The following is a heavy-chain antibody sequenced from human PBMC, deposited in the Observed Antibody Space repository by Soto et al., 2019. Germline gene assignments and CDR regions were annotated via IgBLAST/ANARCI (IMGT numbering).Heavy chain of an antibody. CDR2: INPSGGKT. CDR1: GYTFTNHY. D-gene: IGHD3-10*01. J-gene: IGHJ4*02. V-gene: IGHV1-46*01. CDR3: ARDEYHYGSGSSYSTLDD. Sequence: QVQLEQSGAEVKKPGASVKVSCKASGYTFTNHYIHWVRQAPGQGPEWMGTINPSGGKTDYAQKFKGRVTLTSDTPTSTVYMELRSLRSEDTGIYYCARDEYHYGSGSSYSTLDDWGQGTLVTVSS.